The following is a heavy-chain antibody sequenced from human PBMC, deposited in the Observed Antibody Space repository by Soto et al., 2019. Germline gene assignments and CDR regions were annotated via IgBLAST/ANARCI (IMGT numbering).Heavy chain of an antibody. Sequence: SETLSLTCTVSGGSISNYFWSWIRQPPGKGLEWIGYIYNSGSTKYIPSFESRVSMSVDTSKNQFSLKLSSVTAADTAVYYCARVVVVVADGYFDYWGQGTLVTVSS. J-gene: IGHJ4*02. CDR3: ARVVVVVADGYFDY. D-gene: IGHD2-15*01. V-gene: IGHV4-59*01. CDR1: GGSISNYF. CDR2: IYNSGST.